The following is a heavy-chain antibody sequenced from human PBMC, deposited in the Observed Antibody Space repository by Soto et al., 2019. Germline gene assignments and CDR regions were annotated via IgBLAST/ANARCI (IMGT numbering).Heavy chain of an antibody. J-gene: IGHJ4*02. V-gene: IGHV3-21*06. CDR3: ARESEDLTSNFDY. CDR2: ISSTANYI. CDR1: GFTFTRYS. Sequence: EVQLVESGGGLVKPGGSLRLSCAASGFTFTRYSMNWVRQAPGKGLEWVSSISSTANYIYYGDSMKGRFTISRDNAKNSLSLETNSLRAEDTAVYYCARESEDLTSNFDYWGQGTLVTVSS.